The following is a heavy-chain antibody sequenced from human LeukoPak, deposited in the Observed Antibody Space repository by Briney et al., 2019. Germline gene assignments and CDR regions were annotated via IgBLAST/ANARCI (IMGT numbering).Heavy chain of an antibody. CDR3: ARELTGTPTEGDALDI. Sequence: PGRSLRLSCAASGFTLSSDAMHWVRQAPGKGLEWVAVISYDGSNKYYADSVKGPFPIHKHNSKNTLYLQINRLGAEDTAVYYCARELTGTPTEGDALDIWPQGTMLSVPS. D-gene: IGHD1-20*01. J-gene: IGHJ3*02. V-gene: IGHV3-30*04. CDR2: ISYDGSNK. CDR1: GFTLSSDA.